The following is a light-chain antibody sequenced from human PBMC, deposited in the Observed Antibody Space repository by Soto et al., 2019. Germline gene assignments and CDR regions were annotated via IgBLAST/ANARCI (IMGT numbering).Light chain of an antibody. V-gene: IGKV3-11*01. CDR1: QSVGSY. CDR3: QQRSNWLT. CDR2: DAS. Sequence: EIVLTQSPATLSLSPGERATLSCRASQSVGSYLAWYQQRPGQAPRLLISDASNRATGIPARFSGSGSGTDFTLTISSLEPEDFAVYYCQQRSNWLTFGGGTKVDIK. J-gene: IGKJ4*01.